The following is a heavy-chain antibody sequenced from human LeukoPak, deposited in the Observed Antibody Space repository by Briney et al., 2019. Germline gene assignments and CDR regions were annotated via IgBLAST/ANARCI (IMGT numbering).Heavy chain of an antibody. CDR1: GFTVSSYW. D-gene: IGHD2-15*01. V-gene: IGHV3-74*01. CDR3: ARDAGQATPFDY. CDR2: IRRDGTT. J-gene: IGHJ4*02. Sequence: PGGSLRLSCAASGFTVSSYWIHWVRQAPGKGLVWFSLIRRDGTTSFAASVQGRFTISRDNARNTLYLQMNSLAAEDTAVYYCARDAGQATPFDYWGPGTLVTVSS.